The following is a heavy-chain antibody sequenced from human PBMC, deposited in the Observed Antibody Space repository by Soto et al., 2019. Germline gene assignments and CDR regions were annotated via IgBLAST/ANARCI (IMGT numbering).Heavy chain of an antibody. CDR2: IIPILGIA. V-gene: IGHV1-69*02. D-gene: IGHD1-26*01. J-gene: IGHJ4*02. Sequence: QVQLVQSGAEVKKPGSSVKVSCKASGGTFSSYTISWVRQAPGQGLEWMGRIIPILGIANYAQKFQGRVTITADKSTSTAYMELSSLRSEDTAVYSCAASPGGATPDYWGQGTLVTVSS. CDR1: GGTFSSYT. CDR3: AASPGGATPDY.